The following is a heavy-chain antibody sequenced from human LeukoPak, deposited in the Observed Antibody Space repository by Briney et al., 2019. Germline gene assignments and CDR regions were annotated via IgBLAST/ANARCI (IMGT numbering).Heavy chain of an antibody. Sequence: GGSLRLSCAASGFAFSNYVMSWVRQAPGKGLEWVSSISGSSDNTYYADSAKGRVTISRDNFKNTLFLQMNTLGAEDTAVYYCANWDSGSYTFDYWGQGTLVTVSS. D-gene: IGHD1-26*01. J-gene: IGHJ4*02. CDR2: ISGSSDNT. CDR3: ANWDSGSYTFDY. V-gene: IGHV3-23*01. CDR1: GFAFSNYV.